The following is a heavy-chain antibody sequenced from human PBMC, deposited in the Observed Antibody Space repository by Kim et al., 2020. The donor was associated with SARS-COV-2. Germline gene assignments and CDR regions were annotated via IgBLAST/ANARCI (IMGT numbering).Heavy chain of an antibody. J-gene: IGHJ6*03. V-gene: IGHV4-39*01. CDR1: GGSLSSSSYY. CDR2: AYYIGNT. D-gene: IGHD6-19*01. Sequence: SETLSLTCTVSGGSLSSSSYYWGWIRQPPGKGLEWIGTAYYIGNTYYNPSLKSRVTISVDTSKNQFSLKRGSVTAADTAVYYCARHQRYSSGWYGAFYYYYMDVWGKGTTVTVSS. CDR3: ARHQRYSSGWYGAFYYYYMDV.